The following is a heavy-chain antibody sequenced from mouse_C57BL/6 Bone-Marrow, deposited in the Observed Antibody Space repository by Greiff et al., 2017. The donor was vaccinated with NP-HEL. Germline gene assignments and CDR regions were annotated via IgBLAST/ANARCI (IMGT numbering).Heavy chain of an antibody. CDR2: INPNNGGT. J-gene: IGHJ1*03. CDR1: GYTFTDYN. CDR3: AREGYDGYFDV. V-gene: IGHV1-22*01. D-gene: IGHD2-2*01. Sequence: EVQLQESGPELVKPGASVKMSCKASGYTFTDYNMHWVKQSHGKSLEWIGYINPNNGGTSYNQKFKGKATLTVNKSSSTAYMELRSLTSEYSAVYYCAREGYDGYFDVWGTGTTVTVSS.